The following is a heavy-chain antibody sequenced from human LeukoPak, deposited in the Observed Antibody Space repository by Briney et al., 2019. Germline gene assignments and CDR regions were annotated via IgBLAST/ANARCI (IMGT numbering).Heavy chain of an antibody. CDR2: IGGTNGYS. CDR1: GFPFSRHT. D-gene: IGHD6-13*01. V-gene: IGHV3-21*01. J-gene: IGHJ4*02. CDR3: TRDQPFSSFDH. Sequence: GGSLKLSCAASGFPFSRHTMNWVRQAPGKGLEWVSSIGGTNGYSFYAHSLKGRFTISRDNAKNSLSLLMNNLRAEDTAVYYCTRDQPFSSFDHWGQGILVTVSS.